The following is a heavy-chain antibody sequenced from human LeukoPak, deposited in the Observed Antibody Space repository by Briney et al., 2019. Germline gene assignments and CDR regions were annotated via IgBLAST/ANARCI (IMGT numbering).Heavy chain of an antibody. J-gene: IGHJ5*02. CDR3: ARERIAVAGKGFDP. CDR2: INPSGGST. D-gene: IGHD6-19*01. V-gene: IGHV1-46*01. Sequence: ASVKVSCKASGYTFTSYYMHWVRQAPGQGLEWMGIINPSGGSTGYAQKFQGRVTMTRDMTTSTVYMELSSLRSEDTAVYYCARERIAVAGKGFDPWGQGTLVIVSS. CDR1: GYTFTSYY.